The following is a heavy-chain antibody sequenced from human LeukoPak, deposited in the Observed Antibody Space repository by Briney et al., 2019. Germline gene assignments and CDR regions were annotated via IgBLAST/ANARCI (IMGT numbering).Heavy chain of an antibody. Sequence: GESLRLSCAASGFTFSSHTMIWVRQAPGKGLEWVSSISSSSSYIYYADSVKGRFTISRDNAKNSLYLQMNSLRAEDTAVYCCARGIGHYYDILTGYPNNWFDPWGQGTLVTVSS. CDR1: GFTFSSHT. V-gene: IGHV3-21*01. J-gene: IGHJ5*02. D-gene: IGHD3-9*01. CDR2: ISSSSSYI. CDR3: ARGIGHYYDILTGYPNNWFDP.